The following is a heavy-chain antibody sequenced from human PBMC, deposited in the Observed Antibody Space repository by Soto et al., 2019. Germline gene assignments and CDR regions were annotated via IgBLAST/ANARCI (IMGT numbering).Heavy chain of an antibody. CDR3: AKGLRVTTLSFDS. V-gene: IGHV3-23*01. CDR2: IRGSGEIT. J-gene: IGHJ4*02. Sequence: EVQLLESGGGLVQPGGSLRLSCAASGLTFSSYAMSWVRQAPGKGLEWVSGIRGSGEITYYADSVKGRFTIYRDNSKSPLDLQMNSLRAEDTALYYCAKGLRVTTLSFDSWGQGTLVTVSS. D-gene: IGHD4-17*01. CDR1: GLTFSSYA.